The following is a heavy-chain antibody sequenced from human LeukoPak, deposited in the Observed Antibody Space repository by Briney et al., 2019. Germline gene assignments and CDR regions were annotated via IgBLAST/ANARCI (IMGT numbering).Heavy chain of an antibody. D-gene: IGHD3-10*01. CDR2: IRPDGSAT. CDR3: GRVPAAGHGEGIDY. Sequence: GGSLRLSCAASGFTFSNYWMHWVRQAPGKGLVWVSRIRPDGSATSYAESVKGRLTISRDNAKNTLYLQVNSLRVEDTAVYYCGRVPAAGHGEGIDYWGQGTLVTVSS. V-gene: IGHV3-74*01. CDR1: GFTFSNYW. J-gene: IGHJ4*02.